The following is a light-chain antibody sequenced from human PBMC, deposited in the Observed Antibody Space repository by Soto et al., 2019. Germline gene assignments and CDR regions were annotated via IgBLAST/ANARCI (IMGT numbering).Light chain of an antibody. V-gene: IGKV1-5*01. Sequence: DIQMTQSPSTLSASVGDRVTITCRASQSISSWLAWYQQKPGRAPKLLIYDTSNLEIGAPSRFSGSGSGTDFTLTISRLEPEDFAVYYCQQYGSSPRTFGQGTKVDIK. J-gene: IGKJ1*01. CDR2: DTS. CDR3: QQYGSSPRT. CDR1: QSISSW.